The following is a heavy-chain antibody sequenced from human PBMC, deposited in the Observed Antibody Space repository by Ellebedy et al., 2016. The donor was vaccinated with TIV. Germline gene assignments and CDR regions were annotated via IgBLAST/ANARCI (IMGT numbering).Heavy chain of an antibody. CDR3: ARGRAVAGTLPFDP. Sequence: AASVKVSCKASGYSFTSYGISWVRQAPGQGLEWMGWITPYNGNTNYAQKLQGRVTMTTDTFTSTAYRELRSLRSDDTAVYYCARGRAVAGTLPFDPWGQGTLVTVSS. V-gene: IGHV1-18*01. CDR1: GYSFTSYG. D-gene: IGHD6-19*01. J-gene: IGHJ5*02. CDR2: ITPYNGNT.